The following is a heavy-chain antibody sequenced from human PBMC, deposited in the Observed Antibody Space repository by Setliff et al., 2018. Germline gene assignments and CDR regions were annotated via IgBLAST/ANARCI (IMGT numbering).Heavy chain of an antibody. D-gene: IGHD3-3*01. CDR2: INPNNGDT. Sequence: ASVKVSCKTSGYTFTGYYLHWVRQTPGQGLEWMGWINPNNGDTNYAQNLQGRVTMTMDTSTSTAYMELRSLTSDDTAVYYCARVPRLEWLLPTFDSWGQGTLVTVSS. CDR3: ARVPRLEWLLPTFDS. J-gene: IGHJ4*02. CDR1: GYTFTGYY. V-gene: IGHV1-2*02.